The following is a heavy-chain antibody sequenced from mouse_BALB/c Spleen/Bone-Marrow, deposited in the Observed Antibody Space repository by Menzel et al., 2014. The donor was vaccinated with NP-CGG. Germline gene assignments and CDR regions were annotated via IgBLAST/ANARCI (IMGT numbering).Heavy chain of an antibody. CDR2: IYPSDSYT. CDR3: TRSYGSSYEYYFDY. J-gene: IGHJ2*01. V-gene: IGHV1-69*02. CDR1: GYTFTSYW. Sequence: VQLQQSGAELVRPGASVKLSCKASGYTFTSYWINWVKQRPGQGLEWIGNIYPSDSYTNYNQKFKDKATLTVDKSSSTAYMQFSSPTSEGSAVYYCTRSYGSSYEYYFDYWGQGTTLTVSS. D-gene: IGHD1-1*01.